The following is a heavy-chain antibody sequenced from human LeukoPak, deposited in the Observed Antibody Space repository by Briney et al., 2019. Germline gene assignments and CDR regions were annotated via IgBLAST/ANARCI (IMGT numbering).Heavy chain of an antibody. J-gene: IGHJ6*02. CDR1: GFTVSSNY. V-gene: IGHV3-53*04. CDR2: IYSGGST. D-gene: IGHD4-23*01. CDR3: ARDGPPPGKYGMDV. Sequence: PGGSLRLSCAASGFTVSSNYMSWVRQAPGKGLEWVSVIYSGGSTYYADSVKGRFTISRHNSKNTLYLQMNSLRAEDTAVYYCARDGPPPGKYGMDVWGQGTTATVSS.